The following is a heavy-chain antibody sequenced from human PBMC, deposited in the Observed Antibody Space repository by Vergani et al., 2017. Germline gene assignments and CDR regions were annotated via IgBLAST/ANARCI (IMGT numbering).Heavy chain of an antibody. CDR2: VYYTGST. Sequence: QVQLQESGPGLVKPSETLSLTCTVSGAAIKDFYWSWFRQPPGKGLEWIGYVYYTGSTTYNPSLKSRVTISVDTSNNQFSLKLSSVTAADTAVYYCARVDTAMVIYGMDVWGQGP. CDR3: ARVDTAMVIYGMDV. J-gene: IGHJ6*02. V-gene: IGHV4-59*08. D-gene: IGHD5-18*01. CDR1: GAAIKDFY.